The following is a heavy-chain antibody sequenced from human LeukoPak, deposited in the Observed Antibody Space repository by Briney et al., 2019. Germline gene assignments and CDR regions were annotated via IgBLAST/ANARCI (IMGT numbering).Heavy chain of an antibody. CDR2: ISSSSSTI. Sequence: GGSLRLSCAASGFTFRSYSMNWVRQAPGKGLEWVSYISSSSSTIYYADSVKGRFTISRDNAKNSMYMQMNSLRAEDTAVSYCAGAAAFDYYYYMDVWGKGTTVTVSS. CDR1: GFTFRSYS. V-gene: IGHV3-48*01. J-gene: IGHJ6*03. D-gene: IGHD6-13*01. CDR3: AGAAAFDYYYYMDV.